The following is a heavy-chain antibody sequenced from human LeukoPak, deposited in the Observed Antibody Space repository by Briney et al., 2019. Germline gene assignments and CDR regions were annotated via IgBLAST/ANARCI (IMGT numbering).Heavy chain of an antibody. V-gene: IGHV5-51*01. CDR3: ARQMGLASRKNYFDS. J-gene: IGHJ4*02. CDR1: GSNFTRYW. CDR2: LYPRDSDT. D-gene: IGHD5-12*01. Sequence: GESLEISCQASGSNFTRYWIGWVRRLPGKGREWMGLLYPRDSDTRYSPSFQGQVTFSADNSINTAYLQRSSLRASDTAIYYCARQMGLASRKNYFDSWGQGTLVTASA.